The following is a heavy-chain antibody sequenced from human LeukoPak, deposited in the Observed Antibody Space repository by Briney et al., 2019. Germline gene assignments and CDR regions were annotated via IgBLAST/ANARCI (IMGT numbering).Heavy chain of an antibody. D-gene: IGHD3-22*01. J-gene: IGHJ5*02. CDR3: ARDRHYYDSSGYPNWFDP. CDR1: GFTFSDYY. CDR2: ISSSGSTI. Sequence: PGGSLRLSCAASGFTFSDYYMSWIRQAPGKGLEWVSYISSSGSTIYYADSVKGRFTISRDNAKNSLYLQMNSLRAEDTAVYYCARDRHYYDSSGYPNWFDPWGQGTLVTVSP. V-gene: IGHV3-11*01.